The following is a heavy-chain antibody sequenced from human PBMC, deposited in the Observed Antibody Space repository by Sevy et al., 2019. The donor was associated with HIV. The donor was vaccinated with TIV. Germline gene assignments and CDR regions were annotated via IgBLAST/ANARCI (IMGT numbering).Heavy chain of an antibody. V-gene: IGHV1-2*02. CDR3: ARGRAIADSAEYFQH. CDR2: INPNSGGT. J-gene: IGHJ1*01. D-gene: IGHD6-13*01. Sequence: ASVKVSCKASGYTFTGYYMHWVRQAPGQGLEWMGWINPNSGGTNYAQKFQGRVTMTRETSISTAYMELSRLRSDDTAVYYCARGRAIADSAEYFQHWGQGTLVTVSS. CDR1: GYTFTGYY.